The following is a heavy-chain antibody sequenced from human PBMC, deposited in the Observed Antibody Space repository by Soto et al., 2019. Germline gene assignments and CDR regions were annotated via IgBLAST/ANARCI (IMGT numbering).Heavy chain of an antibody. V-gene: IGHV3-30*18. CDR3: AKDISRAGTTFIFHY. CDR1: GFTFSSYG. CDR2: ISYDGSNK. D-gene: IGHD1-1*01. J-gene: IGHJ4*02. Sequence: PGGSLRLSCAASGFTFSSYGMHWVRQAPGKGLEWVAVISYDGSNKYYADSVKGRFTISRDNSKNTLYLQMNSLRAEDTAVYYCAKDISRAGTTFIFHYWGQGTLVTVSS.